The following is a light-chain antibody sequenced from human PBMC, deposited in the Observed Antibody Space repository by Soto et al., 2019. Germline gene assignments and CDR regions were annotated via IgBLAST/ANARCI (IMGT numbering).Light chain of an antibody. CDR1: QNIRSR. Sequence: DVHITQSPTTLSASVGDIVTITCRARQNIRSRLDWFQQKPGKAPKLLIYDASSLESGVPSRFSGSGSGTEFTLTISSLQPDDFATYYCQHYNSYSEAFGQGTKVDIK. CDR2: DAS. J-gene: IGKJ1*01. V-gene: IGKV1-5*01. CDR3: QHYNSYSEA.